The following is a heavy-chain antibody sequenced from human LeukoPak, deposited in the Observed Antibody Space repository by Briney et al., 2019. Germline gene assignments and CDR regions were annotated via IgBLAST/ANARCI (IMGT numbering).Heavy chain of an antibody. CDR3: ARGQSYYYYMGV. Sequence: ASVKVSCKASGYTFTSYYMHWVRQAPGQGLEWMGLINPTGGSTGYAQKFQGRVTMTRDMSTSTDYMELSSLRSEDTAIYYCARGQSYYYYMGVWGKGTTVTISS. D-gene: IGHD6-19*01. CDR1: GYTFTSYY. V-gene: IGHV1-46*01. J-gene: IGHJ6*03. CDR2: INPTGGST.